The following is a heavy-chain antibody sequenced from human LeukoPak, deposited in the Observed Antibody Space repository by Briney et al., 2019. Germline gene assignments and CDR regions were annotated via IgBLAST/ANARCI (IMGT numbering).Heavy chain of an antibody. CDR2: IIPILGIA. CDR3: ARDQRDIVIVPAAMGDFDY. V-gene: IGHV1-69*04. D-gene: IGHD2-2*01. CDR1: GGTFSSYT. Sequence: SVKVSCKASGGTFSSYTISWVRQAPGQRLEWMGRIIPILGIANYAQKFQGRVTITADKSTSTAYMELSSLRSEDTAVYYCARDQRDIVIVPAAMGDFDYWRQGTLVTVSS. J-gene: IGHJ4*02.